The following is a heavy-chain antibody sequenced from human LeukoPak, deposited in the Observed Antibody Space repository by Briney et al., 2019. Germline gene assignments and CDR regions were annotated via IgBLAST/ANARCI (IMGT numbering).Heavy chain of an antibody. J-gene: IGHJ3*02. V-gene: IGHV5-51*01. CDR2: IYPGDSDT. Sequence: GESLKISCKGSGYSFTSYWIGWVRQMPGKGLEWIGIIYPGDSDTRYSPSFQGQVTISADKSISTAYLQWSSLKASDTAMYYCASAYCGGDCYLNDAFDIWGPGTMVTVSS. D-gene: IGHD2-21*02. CDR3: ASAYCGGDCYLNDAFDI. CDR1: GYSFTSYW.